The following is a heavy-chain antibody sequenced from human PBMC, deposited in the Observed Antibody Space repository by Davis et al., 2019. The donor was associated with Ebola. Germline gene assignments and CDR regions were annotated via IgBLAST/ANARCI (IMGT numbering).Heavy chain of an antibody. J-gene: IGHJ3*01. D-gene: IGHD2/OR15-2a*01. V-gene: IGHV3-30*04. CDR1: GFTFGTYA. CDR2: ISSDGSNK. Sequence: PGGSLRLSCAASGFTFGTYAMHWVRQAPGKGLDWVAVISSDGSNKYYADSVKGRFTISRDNSKNTLYLQMNGLRVEDTAIYYCAKDNRNIWSEVWGQGTMVTVSS. CDR3: AKDNRNIWSEV.